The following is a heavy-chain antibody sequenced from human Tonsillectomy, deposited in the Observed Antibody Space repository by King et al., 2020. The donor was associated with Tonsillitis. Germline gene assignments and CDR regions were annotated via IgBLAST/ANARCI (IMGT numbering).Heavy chain of an antibody. CDR2: IYSCGRT. CDR3: ATRSIPYYYYAMDV. CDR1: GFTVSSNY. J-gene: IGHJ6*02. V-gene: IGHV3-53*01. Sequence: VQLVESGGGLIPPGESLRLSCAASGFTVSSNYMSWVRQAPGKGLEGVAFIYSCGRTYYADSVKGRFTISRDKSTNTLYLQMNSLRAEDTAVYYCATRSIPYYYYAMDVWGQGTTVTVSS.